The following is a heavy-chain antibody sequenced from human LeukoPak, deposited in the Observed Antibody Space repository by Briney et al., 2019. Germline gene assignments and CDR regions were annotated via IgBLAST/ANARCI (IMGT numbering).Heavy chain of an antibody. V-gene: IGHV1-58*01. CDR3: AAAIMGYCSSTSCSGVDY. CDR2: IVVGSGNT. J-gene: IGHJ4*02. CDR1: GFTFTSSA. D-gene: IGHD2-2*01. Sequence: ASVKVSCKASGFTFTSSAVQWVRQARGQRLEWIGWIVVGSGNTNYAQEFQERVTITRDMSTSTAYMELSSLRSEDTAVYYCAAAIMGYCSSTSCSGVDYWGQGTLVTVSS.